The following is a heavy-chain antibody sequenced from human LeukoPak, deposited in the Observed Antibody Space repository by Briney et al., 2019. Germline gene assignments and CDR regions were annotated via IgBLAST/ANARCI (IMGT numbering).Heavy chain of an antibody. J-gene: IGHJ3*02. CDR2: IWYDGSNK. CDR1: GFTFSSYG. Sequence: GGSLRLSCAASGFTFSSYGMHWVRQAPGKGLGWVAVIWYDGSNKYYADSVKGRFTISRDNSKNTLYLQMNSLRAEDTAVYYCARDRTTVVTIDAFDIWGQGTMVTVSS. CDR3: ARDRTTVVTIDAFDI. D-gene: IGHD4-23*01. V-gene: IGHV3-33*01.